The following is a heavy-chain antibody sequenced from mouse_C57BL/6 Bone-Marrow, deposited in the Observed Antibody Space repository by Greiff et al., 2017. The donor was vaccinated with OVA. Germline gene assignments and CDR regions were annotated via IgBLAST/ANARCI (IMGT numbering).Heavy chain of an antibody. CDR1: GFTFSSYG. V-gene: IGHV5-6*01. CDR2: ISSGGSYT. Sequence: EVHLVESGGDLVKPGGSLKLSCAASGFTFSSYGMSWVRQTPDTRLEWVATISSGGSYTYYPDSVKGRFTISRDNAKNTLYLQMSSLKSEDTAMYYCARHRLGRFAYWGQGTLVTVSA. J-gene: IGHJ3*01. D-gene: IGHD4-1*01. CDR3: ARHRLGRFAY.